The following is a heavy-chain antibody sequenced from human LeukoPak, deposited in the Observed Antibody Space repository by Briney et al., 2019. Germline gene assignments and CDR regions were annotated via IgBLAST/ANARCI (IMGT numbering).Heavy chain of an antibody. CDR3: ARVLWFGELLPPLDY. J-gene: IGHJ4*02. D-gene: IGHD3-10*01. Sequence: PGGSLRLSCAASGFTFSSYWMSWVRQAPGKGLEWVANIKQDGSEKYYVDSAKGRFTISRDNAKNSLYLQMNSLRAEDTAVYYCARVLWFGELLPPLDYWGQGTLVTVSS. CDR2: IKQDGSEK. V-gene: IGHV3-7*01. CDR1: GFTFSSYW.